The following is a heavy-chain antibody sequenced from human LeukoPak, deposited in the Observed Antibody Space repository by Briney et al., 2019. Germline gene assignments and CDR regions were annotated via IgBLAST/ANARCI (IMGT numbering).Heavy chain of an antibody. D-gene: IGHD2-2*01. CDR1: GFTFSDYY. CDR3: ARAPYCSSTSCYGDYFDY. J-gene: IGHJ4*02. V-gene: IGHV3-11*04. Sequence: GSLRLSCAASGFTFSDYYMSWIRQAPGNGLEWVSYISSSGSTIYYADSVKGRFTISRDNAKNSLYLQMNSLRAEDTAVYYCARAPYCSSTSCYGDYFDYWGQGTLVTVSS. CDR2: ISSSGSTI.